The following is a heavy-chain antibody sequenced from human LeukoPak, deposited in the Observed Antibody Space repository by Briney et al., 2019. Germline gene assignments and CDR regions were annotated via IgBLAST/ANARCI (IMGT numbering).Heavy chain of an antibody. J-gene: IGHJ4*02. CDR2: INHSGST. CDR3: ARSVGRELLWFGELLD. V-gene: IGHV4-34*01. D-gene: IGHD3-10*01. Sequence: PSEILSLTCAVYGGSFSGYYWSWIRQPPGKGLEWIGEINHSGSTNYNPSLKSRVTISVDTSKNQFSLKLSSVTAADTAVYYCARSVGRELLWFGELLDWGQGTLVTVSS. CDR1: GGSFSGYY.